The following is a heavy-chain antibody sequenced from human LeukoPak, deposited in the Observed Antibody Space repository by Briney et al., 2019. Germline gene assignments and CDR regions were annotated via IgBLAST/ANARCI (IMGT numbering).Heavy chain of an antibody. CDR3: ASLRERSYYARGFDY. CDR2: IYYSGST. J-gene: IGHJ4*02. D-gene: IGHD1-26*01. V-gene: IGHV4-59*08. CDR1: GASISSYY. Sequence: NPSETLSLTCAVSGASISSYYWSWIRQPPGKGLEWIGYIYYSGSTNYNPSLKSRVTISVDTSKNQFSLKLSSVTAADTAVYYCASLRERSYYARGFDYWGQGTLVTVSS.